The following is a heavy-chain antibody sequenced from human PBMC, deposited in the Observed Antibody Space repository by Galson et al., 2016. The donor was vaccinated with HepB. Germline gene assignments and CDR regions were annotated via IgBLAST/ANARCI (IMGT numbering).Heavy chain of an antibody. J-gene: IGHJ6*03. D-gene: IGHD3-3*01. CDR2: ISSTGAYT. CDR3: ARVADFWSAYLPYYMDV. CDR1: GFSFSDSF. Sequence: SLRLSCAASGFSFSDSFMTWIRQSPGKGLEWISYISSTGAYTNYAESVKGRFTVSRDNAKNSLYLQMNSLRAEDTAVYYCARVADFWSAYLPYYMDVWGKGTTVTVSS. V-gene: IGHV3-11*06.